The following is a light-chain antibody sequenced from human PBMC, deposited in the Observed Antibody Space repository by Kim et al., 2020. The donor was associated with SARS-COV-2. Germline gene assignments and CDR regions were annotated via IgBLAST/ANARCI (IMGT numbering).Light chain of an antibody. CDR3: QQSYSAPLT. CDR1: QSISTY. J-gene: IGKJ4*01. Sequence: DIQMTQSPSSLSASVGDRVTITCRASQSISTYLNWYQQKPGTAPKLLIYGASSLQSGVPSRFSGSGSGTDFTLTISSLQPEDFATYYCQQSYSAPLTFGGGTKVEI. CDR2: GAS. V-gene: IGKV1-39*01.